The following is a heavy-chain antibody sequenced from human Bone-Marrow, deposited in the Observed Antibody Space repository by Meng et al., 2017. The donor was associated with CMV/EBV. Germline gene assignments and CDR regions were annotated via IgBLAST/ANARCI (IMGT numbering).Heavy chain of an antibody. CDR1: GYTFTSYD. J-gene: IGHJ6*02. V-gene: IGHV1-8*01. D-gene: IGHD2-2*02. CDR3: ARDRTGDCSSTSCYNYYYYYGMDV. CDR2: MNPNSGNT. Sequence: ASVKVSCKASGYTFTSYDINWVRQATGQGLEWMGWMNPNSGNTGYARKFQGRVTITTDESTSTAYMELSSLRSEDTAVYYCARDRTGDCSSTSCYNYYYYYGMDVWGQGTTVTVSS.